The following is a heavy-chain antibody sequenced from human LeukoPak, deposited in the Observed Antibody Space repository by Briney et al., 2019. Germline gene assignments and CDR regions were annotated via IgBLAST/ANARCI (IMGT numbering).Heavy chain of an antibody. CDR3: ARAGRALLRGVFDI. CDR2: IYYSGST. CDR1: GGSISSSSYY. V-gene: IGHV4-39*07. D-gene: IGHD2-8*02. Sequence: PSETLSLTCTVSGGSISSSSYYCGWIRQPPGKGLEWIGSIYYSGSTYYNPSLKSRVTISVDTSKSQFSLKLSSVTAADTAVYYCARAGRALLRGVFDIWGQGTMVTVSS. J-gene: IGHJ3*02.